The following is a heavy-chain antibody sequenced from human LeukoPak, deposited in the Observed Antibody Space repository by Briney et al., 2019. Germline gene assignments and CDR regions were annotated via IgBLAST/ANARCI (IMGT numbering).Heavy chain of an antibody. CDR2: ISYDGSNK. D-gene: IGHD3-22*01. CDR1: GFTFSSYG. V-gene: IGHV3-30*18. Sequence: GRSLRLSCAASGFTFSSYGMHWVRQAPGKGLEWVAVISYDGSNKYYADSVKGRFTISRDNSKNTLYLQMNSLRAEDTAVYYCAKVRSITMIAPDYWGQGTLVTVSS. J-gene: IGHJ4*02. CDR3: AKVRSITMIAPDY.